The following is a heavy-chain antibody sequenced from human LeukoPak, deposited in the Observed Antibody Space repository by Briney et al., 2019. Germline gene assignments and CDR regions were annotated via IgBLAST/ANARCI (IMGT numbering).Heavy chain of an antibody. J-gene: IGHJ4*02. Sequence: TGGSLRLSCAASGFSFSGHWMNWVRQPPGKGLEWVANIKADGSEKYYVDSVEGRFTISRDNAKRTVDLQMDNLRAEDTAIYYCAYRNNFEYWGQGALVTVSS. CDR3: AYRNNFEY. CDR1: GFSFSGHW. CDR2: IKADGSEK. V-gene: IGHV3-7*05. D-gene: IGHD1-26*01.